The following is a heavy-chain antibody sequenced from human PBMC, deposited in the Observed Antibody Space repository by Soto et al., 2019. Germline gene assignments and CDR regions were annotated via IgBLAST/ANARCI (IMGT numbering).Heavy chain of an antibody. Sequence: GGSLRLSCAASGFTFSTYAMNWVRQAPGKGLEWVSGISGSGSTTNYADSVKGRFTISRDNSKNTLYLQMNTLRAEDTAVYYCAKGGLRYYYYYMYVWGKGTTVTVSS. V-gene: IGHV3-23*01. J-gene: IGHJ6*03. CDR2: ISGSGSTT. D-gene: IGHD3-16*01. CDR1: GFTFSTYA. CDR3: AKGGLRYYYYYMYV.